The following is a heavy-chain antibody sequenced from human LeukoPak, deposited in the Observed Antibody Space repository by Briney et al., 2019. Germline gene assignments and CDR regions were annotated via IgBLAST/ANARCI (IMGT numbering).Heavy chain of an antibody. V-gene: IGHV3-74*01. Sequence: PGGSLRLSCAASGFTFSSFWMHCVRQAPAKGLVCVSRIHSVGSSTICTDSAKGRFTISRDNAKNTLYLQMNSLRAEDAAVYYCARERTSGWDAFDTWGQGTLVTVYS. CDR2: IHSVGSST. CDR1: GFTFSSFW. CDR3: ARERTSGWDAFDT. J-gene: IGHJ5*02. D-gene: IGHD6-19*01.